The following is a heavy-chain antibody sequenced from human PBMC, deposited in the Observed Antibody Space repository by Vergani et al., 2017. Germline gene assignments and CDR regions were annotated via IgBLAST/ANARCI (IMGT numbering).Heavy chain of an antibody. CDR1: GGSISSYY. V-gene: IGHV4-59*01. CDR3: ARAPAAPRGFRFFDY. CDR2: IYYSGST. D-gene: IGHD2-2*01. J-gene: IGHJ4*02. Sequence: QVQLPESGPGLVKPSETLSLTCTVSGGSISSYYWSWIRQPPGKGLEWIGYIYYSGSTNYNPSLKSRVTISVDTSKNQFSLKLSSVTAADTAVYYCARAPAAPRGFRFFDYWGQGTLVTVSS.